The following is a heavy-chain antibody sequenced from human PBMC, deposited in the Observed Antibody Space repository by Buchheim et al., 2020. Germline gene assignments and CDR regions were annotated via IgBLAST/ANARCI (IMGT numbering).Heavy chain of an antibody. V-gene: IGHV1-2*02. CDR2: INTNSGGT. CDR3: GLLSVAAGNWNFDH. CDR1: GYTFTDYH. D-gene: IGHD6-13*01. Sequence: QVQLVQSGAEVKNPGASVRVSCKTSGYTFTDYHIHWMRQAPGQGLEWMGCINTNSGGTTYGQNFQGRITMTRDTSISTVYMDLKSLQTNDTAVVYCGLLSVAAGNWNFDHWGRGTL. J-gene: IGHJ2*01.